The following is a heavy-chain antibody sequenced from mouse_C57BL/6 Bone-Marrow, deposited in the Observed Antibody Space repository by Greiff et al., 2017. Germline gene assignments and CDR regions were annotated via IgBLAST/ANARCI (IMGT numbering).Heavy chain of an antibody. CDR2: IYPGSGNT. Sequence: VQLQQSGAELVRPGASVKLSCKASGYTFTDYYINWVKQRPGQGLEWIARIYPGSGNTYYNEKFKGKAKLTAEKSSSTAYMQVSSLTSEDSAVYFCARDYGSSYVEGAMDYWGQGTSVTVSS. V-gene: IGHV1-76*01. CDR3: ARDYGSSYVEGAMDY. J-gene: IGHJ4*01. CDR1: GYTFTDYY. D-gene: IGHD1-1*01.